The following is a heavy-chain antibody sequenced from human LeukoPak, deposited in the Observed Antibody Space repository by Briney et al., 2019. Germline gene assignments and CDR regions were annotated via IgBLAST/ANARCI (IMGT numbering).Heavy chain of an antibody. CDR2: ISGSGDHT. D-gene: IGHD4-17*01. CDR3: ARYNYGDYADY. V-gene: IGHV3-21*01. Sequence: GGSLRLSCAASGFTFSSYNMNWVRQAPGKGLEWVSVISGSGDHTYYADSVRGRFTISRDNAKNSLYLQMNSLRAEDTAVYYCARYNYGDYADYWGQGTLVTVSS. CDR1: GFTFSSYN. J-gene: IGHJ4*02.